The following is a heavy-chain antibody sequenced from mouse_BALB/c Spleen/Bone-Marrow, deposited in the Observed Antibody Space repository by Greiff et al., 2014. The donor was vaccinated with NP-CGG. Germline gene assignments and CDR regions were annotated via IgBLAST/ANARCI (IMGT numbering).Heavy chain of an antibody. Sequence: VKLMESGPGLVAPSQSLSITCTISGFSLTNYGVHWVRQPPGKGLEWLIVIWSDGSTTYNSALKSRLSISKDNSKSQVFLKMNSLQTDDTAMYYCARHRYYAMDYWGQGTSVTVSS. CDR1: GFSLTNYG. J-gene: IGHJ4*01. CDR2: IWSDGST. V-gene: IGHV2-6-1*01. CDR3: ARHRYYAMDY.